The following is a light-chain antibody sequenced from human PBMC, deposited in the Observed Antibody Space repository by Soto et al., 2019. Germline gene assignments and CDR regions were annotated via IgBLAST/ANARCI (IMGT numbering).Light chain of an antibody. CDR3: CSYAGSTSV. CDR1: SSDVGSYNL. J-gene: IGLJ1*01. CDR2: EVI. V-gene: IGLV2-23*02. Sequence: QSVLTQPASVSGSPGQSITISCTGTSSDVGSYNLVSWHQQYPGKAPKLVIYEVIKRPSGVSNRFSGSKPGNTASLTISGLQAEDEADYYCCSYAGSTSVFGTGTKVTVL.